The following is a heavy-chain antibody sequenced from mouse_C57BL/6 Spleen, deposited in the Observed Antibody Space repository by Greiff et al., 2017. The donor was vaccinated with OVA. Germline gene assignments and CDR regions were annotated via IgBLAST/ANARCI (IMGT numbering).Heavy chain of an antibody. D-gene: IGHD2-2*01. CDR3: AREGEWLPFAY. CDR2: ISYDGSN. Sequence: EVQVVESGPGLVKPSQSLSLTCSVTGYSITSGYYWNWIRQFPGNKLEWMGYISYDGSNNYNPSLKNRISITRDKSKNQFFLKLNSVTTEDTATDYCAREGEWLPFAYWGQGTLVTVSA. V-gene: IGHV3-6*01. J-gene: IGHJ3*01. CDR1: GYSITSGYY.